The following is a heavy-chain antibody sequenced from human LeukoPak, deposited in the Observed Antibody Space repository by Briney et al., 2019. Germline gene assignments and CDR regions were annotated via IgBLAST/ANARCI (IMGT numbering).Heavy chain of an antibody. J-gene: IGHJ5*02. CDR1: GGSISSYY. CDR2: IYYSGST. CDR3: ASAIHDYGGNYWFDP. Sequence: SETLSLTCTVSGGSISSYYWSWIRQPPGKGLEWIGYIYYSGSTNYNPSLKSRVTISVDTSKNQFSLKLSSVTAADTAVYYCASAIHDYGGNYWFDPWGQGTLVTVSS. D-gene: IGHD4-23*01. V-gene: IGHV4-59*01.